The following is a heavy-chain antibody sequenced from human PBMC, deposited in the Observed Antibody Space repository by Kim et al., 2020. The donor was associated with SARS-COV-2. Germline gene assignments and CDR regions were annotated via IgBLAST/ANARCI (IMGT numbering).Heavy chain of an antibody. CDR2: IYYSGST. Sequence: SETLSLTCTVSGGSISSGDYYWSWIRQPPGKGLEWIGYIYYSGSTYYNPSLKSRVTISVDTSKNQFSLKLSSVTAADTAVYYCARGSGFGAAWFDPWGQGTLVTVSS. CDR1: GGSISSGDYY. D-gene: IGHD3-10*01. V-gene: IGHV4-30-4*01. CDR3: ARGSGFGAAWFDP. J-gene: IGHJ5*02.